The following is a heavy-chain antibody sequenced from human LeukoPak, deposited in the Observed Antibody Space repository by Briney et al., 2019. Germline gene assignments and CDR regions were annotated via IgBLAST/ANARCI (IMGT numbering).Heavy chain of an antibody. CDR3: ARDPVGASDY. D-gene: IGHD1-26*01. CDR1: GGSINSYY. V-gene: IGHV4-59*01. CDR2: IYYSGSA. Sequence: SETLSLTCTVSGGSINSYYWSWIRQPPGKGLEWIGYIYYSGSANYNPSLKSRVTISVDTSKNQFSLKLSSVTAADTAVYYCARDPVGASDYWGQGTLVTVSS. J-gene: IGHJ4*02.